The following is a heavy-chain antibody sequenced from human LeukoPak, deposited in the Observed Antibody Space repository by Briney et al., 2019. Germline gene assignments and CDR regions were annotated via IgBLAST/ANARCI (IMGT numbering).Heavy chain of an antibody. CDR3: ARDPYNRGGYGAFDL. V-gene: IGHV3-7*01. J-gene: IGHJ3*01. CDR2: IHLDGSEQ. CDR1: GFTFSDSW. D-gene: IGHD3-22*01. Sequence: PGGSLRLSCAASGFTFSDSWMSWVRQTPGRGLERVANIHLDGSEQYYLDSVRGRFTISRDNAKSSIYLQMNSLRDDDTAVYYCARDPYNRGGYGAFDLWGLGTTVAVSS.